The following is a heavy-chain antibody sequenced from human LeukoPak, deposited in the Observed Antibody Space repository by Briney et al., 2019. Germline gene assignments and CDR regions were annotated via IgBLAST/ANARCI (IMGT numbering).Heavy chain of an antibody. CDR1: GDSVSSNSAA. CDR2: TYYRSKWYN. D-gene: IGHD6-19*01. Sequence: SQTLSLTCAISGDSVSSNSAAWNWIRPSPSRGLEWLGRTYYRSKWYNDYAVSVKSRITINPDTSQNQFSLQLNSVTPEDTAVYYCARSSIAGAGTGFDYWGQGTLVTVSS. CDR3: ARSSIAGAGTGFDY. J-gene: IGHJ4*02. V-gene: IGHV6-1*01.